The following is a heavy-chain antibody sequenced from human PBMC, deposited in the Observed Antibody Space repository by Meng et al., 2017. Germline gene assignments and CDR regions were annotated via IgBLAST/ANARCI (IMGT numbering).Heavy chain of an antibody. D-gene: IGHD2-15*01. CDR3: AKDLWGDIVVVVAAHDY. Sequence: GGSLRLSCAASGFTFSSYAMSCVPQAPGKGLEWVSAISGSGGSTYYADSVKGRFTISRDNSKNTLYLQMNSLRAEDTAVYYCAKDLWGDIVVVVAAHDYWGQGTLVTVSS. CDR2: ISGSGGST. J-gene: IGHJ4*02. CDR1: GFTFSSYA. V-gene: IGHV3-23*01.